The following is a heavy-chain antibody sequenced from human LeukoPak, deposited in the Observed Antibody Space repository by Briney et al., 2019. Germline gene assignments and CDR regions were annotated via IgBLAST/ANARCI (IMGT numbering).Heavy chain of an antibody. CDR3: AAPGHSIVGASNDYYYYGMDV. CDR2: IVVGSGNT. J-gene: IGHJ6*02. CDR1: GFTFTSSA. D-gene: IGHD1-26*01. V-gene: IGHV1-58*02. Sequence: SVKVSCKASGFTFTSSAMQWVRQARGQRLEWIGWIVVGSGNTNYAQKFQERVTITRDMSTSTAYMELSSLRSEDTAVYYCAAPGHSIVGASNDYYYYGMDVWGQGTTVTVSS.